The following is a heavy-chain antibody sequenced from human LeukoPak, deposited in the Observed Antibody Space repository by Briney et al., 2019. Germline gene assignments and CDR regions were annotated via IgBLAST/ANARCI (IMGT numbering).Heavy chain of an antibody. CDR3: ARPNWNDSEGGWFDP. V-gene: IGHV1-69*02. D-gene: IGHD1-1*01. CDR2: IIPILGIA. CDR1: GGTFSSYT. J-gene: IGHJ5*02. Sequence: GASVKVSCKASGGTFSSYTISWVRQAPGQGLEWMGRIIPILGIANYAQKFQGRVTITADKSTSTAYMGLSSLRSEDTDVSYCARPNWNDSEGGWFDPWGQGTLVTVSS.